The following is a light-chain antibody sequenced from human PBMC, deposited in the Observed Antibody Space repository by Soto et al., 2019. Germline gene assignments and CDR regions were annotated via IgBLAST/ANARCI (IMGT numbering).Light chain of an antibody. CDR1: TANIGNNF. Sequence: QSVLTQPPSASGTPGQRVTISCSGRTANIGNNFVCWYQQLPGTAPKLLMYSNDQRPSGVPDRFSGSKSGTSASLAISGLRSEDEADYYCVAWDDSLSGLVFGTGTKLTVL. V-gene: IGLV1-47*02. CDR3: VAWDDSLSGLV. CDR2: SND. J-gene: IGLJ1*01.